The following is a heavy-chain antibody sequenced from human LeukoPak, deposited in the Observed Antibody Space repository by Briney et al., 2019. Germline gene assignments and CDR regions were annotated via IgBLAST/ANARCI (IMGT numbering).Heavy chain of an antibody. J-gene: IGHJ5*02. CDR2: INPNSGGT. V-gene: IGHV1-2*06. Sequence: GASVKVSCKASGGTFSSYAISWVRQAPGQGLEWMGRINPNSGGTNYAQKFQGRVTMTRDTSISTAYMELSRLRSDDTAVYYCARATRHIVVVPAAIMFDPWGQGTLVTVSS. CDR3: ARATRHIVVVPAAIMFDP. CDR1: GGTFSSYA. D-gene: IGHD2-2*01.